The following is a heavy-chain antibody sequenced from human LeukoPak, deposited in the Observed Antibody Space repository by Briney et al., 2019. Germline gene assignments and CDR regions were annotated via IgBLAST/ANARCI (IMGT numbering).Heavy chain of an antibody. V-gene: IGHV4-38-2*02. CDR1: GYSISSGYY. J-gene: IGHJ3*02. D-gene: IGHD3-16*02. Sequence: PSETLSLTCTVSGYSISSGYYWGWIRQPPGKGLEWIGSIYHSGSTYYNPSLKSRVTISVDTSKNQFSLKLSSVTAADTAVYYCARVSRYDYVWGSYRFRVRDAFDIWGQGTMVTVSS. CDR2: IYHSGST. CDR3: ARVSRYDYVWGSYRFRVRDAFDI.